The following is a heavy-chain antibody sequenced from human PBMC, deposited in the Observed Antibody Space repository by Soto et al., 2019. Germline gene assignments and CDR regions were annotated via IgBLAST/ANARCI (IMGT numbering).Heavy chain of an antibody. V-gene: IGHV2-26*01. J-gene: IGHJ4*02. CDR3: ARIFRASLFID. CDR1: GVSLNDATMG. CDR2: IFSNDDK. Sequence: QVTLKESGPVLVKPTETLTLTCTVSGVSLNDATMGVSWIRQPPGKALEWLANIFSNDDKSYTSSLKSRLTISKDTSESQVVLTMANVDPVDTATYYCARIFRASLFIDWGQGTLVTVSS.